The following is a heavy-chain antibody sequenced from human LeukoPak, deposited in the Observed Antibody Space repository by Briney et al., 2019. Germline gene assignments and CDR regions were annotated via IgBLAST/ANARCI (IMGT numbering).Heavy chain of an antibody. J-gene: IGHJ4*02. CDR3: ARGVKVRGVILYYFDY. CDR1: GYTFTSYD. D-gene: IGHD3-10*01. Sequence: SVKVSCKASGYTFTSYDINWVRQATGQGLELMGWMNPNSGNTGYAQKFQGRVTMTRNTSISTAYMELSSLRSEDTAVYYCARGVKVRGVILYYFDYWGQGTLVTVSS. CDR2: MNPNSGNT. V-gene: IGHV1-8*01.